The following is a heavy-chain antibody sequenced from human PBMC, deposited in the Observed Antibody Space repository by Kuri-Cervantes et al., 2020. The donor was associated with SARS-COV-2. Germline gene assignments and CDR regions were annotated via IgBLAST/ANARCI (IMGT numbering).Heavy chain of an antibody. J-gene: IGHJ5*02. CDR1: GFTFSSYG. Sequence: GGSLRLSCAASGFTFSSYGMHWVRQAPGKGLEWVAVIWYDGSNKYYADSMKGRFTISRDNAKNSLYLQMNSLRDEDTAVYYCARDRSWHYNWFDPWGQGTLVTVSS. CDR2: IWYDGSNK. CDR3: ARDRSWHYNWFDP. V-gene: IGHV3-33*01. D-gene: IGHD6-13*01.